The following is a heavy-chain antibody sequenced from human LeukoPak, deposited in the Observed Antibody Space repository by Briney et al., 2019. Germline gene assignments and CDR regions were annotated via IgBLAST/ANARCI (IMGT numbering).Heavy chain of an antibody. J-gene: IGHJ1*01. Sequence: GGALRLSCAASGFTFSSYWMHWVRQAPGKGLVWVSRSKSDGSTNYADYVKGRFTISRDNAKNTVSLQMNSLRAEDTGVYYCARAPSEIGGYYPEYFRHWGQGTLVTVSS. CDR3: ARAPSEIGGYYPEYFRH. CDR2: SKSDGST. CDR1: GFTFSSYW. V-gene: IGHV3-74*01. D-gene: IGHD3-22*01.